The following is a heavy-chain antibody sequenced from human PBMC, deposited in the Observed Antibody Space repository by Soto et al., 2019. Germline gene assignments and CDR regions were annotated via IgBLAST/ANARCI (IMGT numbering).Heavy chain of an antibody. D-gene: IGHD1-1*01. Sequence: QVQLQESGPGLVKPSQTLSLTCTVSGGSISSGGYYWSWIRQHPGKGLEWIGYLYYSGSTYYNPSLKSHVTISVHTSKNQFSLKLSSVTAADTAVYYCARNHHNPYFDYWGQGTLVTVSS. CDR2: LYYSGST. J-gene: IGHJ4*02. V-gene: IGHV4-31*01. CDR1: GGSISSGGYY. CDR3: ARNHHNPYFDY.